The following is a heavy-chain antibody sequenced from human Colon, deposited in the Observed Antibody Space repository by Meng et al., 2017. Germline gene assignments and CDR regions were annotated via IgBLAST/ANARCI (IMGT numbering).Heavy chain of an antibody. CDR2: VYHRGDT. V-gene: IGHV4-4*02. CDR3: GRDQGRQLINH. Sequence: QVQLQESGPGLVKPSGNLSLTCTVSGDSISSDIWWSWVRQPPGKGLEWIGEVYHRGDTNYNPSLKSRVVISVGRSKNQFSLNLSSVTAADTAVYYCGRDQGRQLINHWGQGTLVTVSS. D-gene: IGHD1-1*01. CDR1: GDSISSDIW. J-gene: IGHJ4*02.